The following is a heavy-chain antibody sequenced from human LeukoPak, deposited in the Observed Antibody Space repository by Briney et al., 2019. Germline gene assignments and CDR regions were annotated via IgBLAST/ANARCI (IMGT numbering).Heavy chain of an antibody. CDR3: ARGRVTYYYDSSGLH. V-gene: IGHV3-74*01. D-gene: IGHD3-22*01. J-gene: IGHJ4*02. CDR1: GFTFSSYW. CDR2: INSDGSST. Sequence: GGSLRLSCAASGFTFSSYWMHWVRQAPGKGLVWVSRINSDGSSTGYADSVKGRFTISRDNAKNTLYLQMNSLRAEDTAVYYCARGRVTYYYDSSGLHWGQGTLVTVSS.